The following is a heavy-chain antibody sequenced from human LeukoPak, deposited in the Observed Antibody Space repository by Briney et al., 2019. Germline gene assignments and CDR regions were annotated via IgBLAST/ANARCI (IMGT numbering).Heavy chain of an antibody. Sequence: PGGSLRLSCAASGFTFTTYSMTWVRQAPGKGLEWVANINPDGSGKYYVDSVKGRFTISRDNGKNSLYLQMNSLRAEDTAVYYCARRAGAYSHPYDYWGQGTLVTVSS. J-gene: IGHJ4*02. CDR3: ARRAGAYSHPYDY. D-gene: IGHD4/OR15-4a*01. CDR1: GFTFTTYS. CDR2: INPDGSGK. V-gene: IGHV3-7*03.